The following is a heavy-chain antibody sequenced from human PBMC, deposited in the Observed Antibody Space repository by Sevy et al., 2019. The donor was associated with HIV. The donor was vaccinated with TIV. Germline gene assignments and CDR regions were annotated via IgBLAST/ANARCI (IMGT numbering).Heavy chain of an antibody. CDR1: GGSVNSGSYY. CDR3: AREINYYDSSAYLYYFDY. Sequence: SETLSLTCTVSGGSVNSGSYYWSWIRQPPGKGLEWIGYIYYSVNTNYNPSLKSRVTISVDTSKNQFSLKLSSVTAADTAVYYCAREINYYDSSAYLYYFDYWGQGTLVTVSS. J-gene: IGHJ4*02. V-gene: IGHV4-61*01. D-gene: IGHD3-22*01. CDR2: IYYSVNT.